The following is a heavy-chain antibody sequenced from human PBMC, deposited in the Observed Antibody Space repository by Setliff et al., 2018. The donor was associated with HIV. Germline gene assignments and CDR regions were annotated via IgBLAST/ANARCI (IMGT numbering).Heavy chain of an antibody. CDR3: ARQLSNSFDY. D-gene: IGHD1-1*01. Sequence: ASVKVSCKASGYTFTTHDNTHDINWVRQAPGRGLEWMGWISPHSGGTRTTRTFRGRVTMTRDTSINTAYMELSGVRSDDTAVYFCARQLSNSFDYWGQGTLVTVSS. CDR1: GYTFTTHDNTHD. J-gene: IGHJ4*02. V-gene: IGHV1-2*02. CDR2: ISPHSGGT.